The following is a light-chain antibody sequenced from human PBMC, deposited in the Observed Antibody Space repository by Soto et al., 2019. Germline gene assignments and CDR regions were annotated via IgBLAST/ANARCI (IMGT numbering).Light chain of an antibody. Sequence: EIVMTQSPATLSVYQGERATLSCRASQSVSSNLAWYQQKPGQAPRLLIYGASTRATGIPARFSGSGSGTEFTLTISSLQSEDFAVYYCQQYNYWPRTFGQGTKVDIK. J-gene: IGKJ1*01. CDR1: QSVSSN. CDR2: GAS. CDR3: QQYNYWPRT. V-gene: IGKV3-15*01.